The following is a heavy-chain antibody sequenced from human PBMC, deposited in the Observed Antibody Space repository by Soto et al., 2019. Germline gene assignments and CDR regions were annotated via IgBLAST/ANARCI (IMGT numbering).Heavy chain of an antibody. V-gene: IGHV1-3*01. Sequence: QVQLVQSGAEVKKPGASVKVSCKASGYTFTTYALHWVRQAPGQRPEWMGWINPASGHTKYSQKFQDRVNITRDTSASTGYMELSSLRSEDTAVYYCGRSVVGATGEILYNAMDVWGQGTTVTVSS. D-gene: IGHD1-26*01. CDR3: GRSVVGATGEILYNAMDV. J-gene: IGHJ6*02. CDR1: GYTFTTYA. CDR2: INPASGHT.